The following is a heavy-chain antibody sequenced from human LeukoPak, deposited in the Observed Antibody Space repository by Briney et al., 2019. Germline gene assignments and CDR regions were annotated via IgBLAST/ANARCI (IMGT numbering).Heavy chain of an antibody. CDR1: GGTFSGYY. CDR2: INHSGST. V-gene: IGHV4-34*08. Sequence: SGTLSLTCAVYGGTFSGYYWGWIRQPPGKGLEWIGEINHSGSTNYNPSLKSRVTISVDTSKNQFSLKLSSGTAADTAVYYCGISRSRPWLPPLPNSHNYIDYWGQGTLVTVSS. J-gene: IGHJ4*02. D-gene: IGHD5-24*01. CDR3: GISRSRPWLPPLPNSHNYIDY.